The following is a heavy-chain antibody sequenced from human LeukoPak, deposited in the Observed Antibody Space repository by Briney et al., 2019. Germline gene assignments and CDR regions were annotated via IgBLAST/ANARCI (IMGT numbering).Heavy chain of an antibody. CDR2: ISYDGSNK. CDR3: AKELRSDYYYYGMDV. Sequence: GGSLRLSCAASGFTFSSYGMHWVRQAPGKGLEWVAVISYDGSNKYYADSVKSRFTISRDNSKNTLYLQMNSLRAEDTAVYYCAKELRSDYYYYGMDVWGQGTTVTVSS. J-gene: IGHJ6*02. CDR1: GFTFSSYG. V-gene: IGHV3-30*18. D-gene: IGHD2-15*01.